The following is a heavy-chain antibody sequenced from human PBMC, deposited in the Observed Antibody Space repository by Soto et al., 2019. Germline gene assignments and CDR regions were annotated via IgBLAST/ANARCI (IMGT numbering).Heavy chain of an antibody. CDR3: ARVVTIFDKNYYYYYMDV. CDR2: INHSGST. Sequence: QVQLQQWGAGLLKPSETLSLTCAVYGGSFSGYYWSWIRQPPGKGLEWIGEINHSGSTNYNPSLKRRVTISVDTSKNQFSLKLSSVTAADTAVYYCARVVTIFDKNYYYYYMDVWGKGTTVTVSS. V-gene: IGHV4-34*01. J-gene: IGHJ6*03. CDR1: GGSFSGYY. D-gene: IGHD3-3*01.